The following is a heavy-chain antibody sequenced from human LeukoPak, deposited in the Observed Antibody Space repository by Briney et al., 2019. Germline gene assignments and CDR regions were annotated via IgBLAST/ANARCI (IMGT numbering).Heavy chain of an antibody. V-gene: IGHV3-7*01. CDR3: ARHGYSYGYYYMDV. CDR1: GFTFSSYW. D-gene: IGHD5-18*01. CDR2: IREDGNEK. J-gene: IGHJ6*03. Sequence: GGSLRLSCAASGFTFSSYWMSWVRQAPGKGLEWVANIREDGNEKYYADSVKGQFTISRDNAKNSLFLQMDSLRAEDTAVYYCARHGYSYGYYYMDVWGKGTTVTVSS.